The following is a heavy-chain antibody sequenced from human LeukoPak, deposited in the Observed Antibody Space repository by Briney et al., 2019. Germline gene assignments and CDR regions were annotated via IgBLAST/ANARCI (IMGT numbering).Heavy chain of an antibody. CDR1: GGSISSSSYY. Sequence: SETLSLTCTVSGGSISSSSYYWGWIRQPPGKGLEWIGSIHHSGTTYYNSSLKSRVTILVDTSKNQFSVKLSSVTAADTAVYYCARGVGSSSPPSWGQGTLVTVSS. D-gene: IGHD6-6*01. J-gene: IGHJ5*02. CDR2: IHHSGTT. CDR3: ARGVGSSSPPS. V-gene: IGHV4-39*07.